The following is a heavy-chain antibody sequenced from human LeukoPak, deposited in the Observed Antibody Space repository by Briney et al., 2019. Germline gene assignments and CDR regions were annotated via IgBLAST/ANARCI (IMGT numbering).Heavy chain of an antibody. Sequence: GGSLRLSGAAFGFTFSSYARHWVRQAPGKGLEWGEVISYDGSNKYYADSVKGRFTISRDNSKNTLYLQMNSLRAEDTAVYYCARGGEWYYYDSSGYLADYWGQGTLVTVSS. CDR1: GFTFSSYA. CDR2: ISYDGSNK. J-gene: IGHJ4*02. D-gene: IGHD3-22*01. V-gene: IGHV3-30-3*01. CDR3: ARGGEWYYYDSSGYLADY.